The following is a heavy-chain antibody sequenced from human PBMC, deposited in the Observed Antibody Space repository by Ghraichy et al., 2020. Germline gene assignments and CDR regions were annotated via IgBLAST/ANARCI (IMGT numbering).Heavy chain of an antibody. V-gene: IGHV1-2*04. CDR2: INPNSGGT. J-gene: IGHJ4*02. Sequence: ASVKVSCKASGYTFTGYYMHWVRQAPGQGLEWMGWINPNSGGTNYAQKFQGWVTMTRDTSISTAYMELSRLRSNDTAVYYCARDTGTAMVTYYFDYWGQGTLVTVSS. D-gene: IGHD5-18*01. CDR1: GYTFTGYY. CDR3: ARDTGTAMVTYYFDY.